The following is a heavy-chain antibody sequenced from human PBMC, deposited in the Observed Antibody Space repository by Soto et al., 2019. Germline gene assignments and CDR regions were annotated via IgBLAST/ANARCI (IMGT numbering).Heavy chain of an antibody. J-gene: IGHJ4*02. Sequence: QVQLVQSGAEVKKPGASVKVSCKASGYTFTSYDINWVRQATGQGLEWMGWMNPNSGNTGYAQKYXGRXTMTRNTSISTAYMELSSLRSEDTAVYYCARERSSGWYVDYWGQGTLVTVSS. CDR3: ARERSSGWYVDY. CDR1: GYTFTSYD. D-gene: IGHD6-19*01. CDR2: MNPNSGNT. V-gene: IGHV1-8*01.